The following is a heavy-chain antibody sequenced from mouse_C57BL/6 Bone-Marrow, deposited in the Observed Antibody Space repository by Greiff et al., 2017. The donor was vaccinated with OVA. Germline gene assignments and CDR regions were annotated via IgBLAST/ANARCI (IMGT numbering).Heavy chain of an antibody. D-gene: IGHD4-1*01. CDR3: AKSELGPYYAMDY. CDR1: GFSLTSYG. CDR2: IWGGGST. V-gene: IGHV2-9*01. Sequence: QVQLQQSGPGLVAPSQSLSITCTVSGFSLTSYGVDWVRQPPGTGLEWLGVIWGGGSTNYNSALMSRLSISKDNSKSQVFLTMNSLQTDDTAMYYCAKSELGPYYAMDYWGQGTSVTVSS. J-gene: IGHJ4*01.